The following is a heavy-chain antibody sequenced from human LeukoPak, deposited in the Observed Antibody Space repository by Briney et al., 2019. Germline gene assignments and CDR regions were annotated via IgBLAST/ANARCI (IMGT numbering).Heavy chain of an antibody. Sequence: SETLSLTCTVSGGSISSYYWSWIRQPPGKGLEWIGYIYYSGSTNYNPSLKSRVTISVDTSKNQFALKLSSVTAADTAVYYCAGDTYGSDYWGQGTLVTVSS. CDR1: GGSISSYY. CDR3: AGDTYGSDY. CDR2: IYYSGST. V-gene: IGHV4-59*01. D-gene: IGHD3-10*01. J-gene: IGHJ4*02.